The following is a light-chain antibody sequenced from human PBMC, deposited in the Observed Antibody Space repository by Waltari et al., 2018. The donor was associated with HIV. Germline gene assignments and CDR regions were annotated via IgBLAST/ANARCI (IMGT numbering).Light chain of an antibody. V-gene: IGLV1-40*01. J-gene: IGLJ2*01. CDR2: GSG. Sequence: QSVLTQPPSVSGAPGQRVTISCTGSSSNIGAGYDIHWYQQRPGTAPKLLIYGSGNRPSVVPDRFSGSKAGTSASLAITGLQAEDEADYYCQSYDSSLTGSVFGGGTKLTVL. CDR3: QSYDSSLTGSV. CDR1: SSNIGAGYD.